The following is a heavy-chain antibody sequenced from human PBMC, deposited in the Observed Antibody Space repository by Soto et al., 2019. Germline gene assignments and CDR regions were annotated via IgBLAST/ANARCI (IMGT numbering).Heavy chain of an antibody. V-gene: IGHV3-23*01. J-gene: IGHJ4*02. Sequence: GGSLRLSCAASGFTFSSYAMSLVRQAPGKGLEWVSAISGSAYRESTYYNPSLTSRVSISMDTSKNQFSLRLTSVTAADTAVYYCARHPHTYDYTPYYFDYWGQGTLVTVSS. CDR2: ISGSAYREST. CDR3: ARHPHTYDYTPYYFDY. D-gene: IGHD4-4*01. CDR1: GFTFSSYA.